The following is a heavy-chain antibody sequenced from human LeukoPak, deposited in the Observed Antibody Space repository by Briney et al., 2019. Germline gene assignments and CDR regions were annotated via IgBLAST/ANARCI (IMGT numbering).Heavy chain of an antibody. CDR1: GYTFTSYD. J-gene: IGHJ6*02. V-gene: IGHV1-8*01. CDR2: MNPNSGNT. Sequence: AASVKVSCKASGYTFTSYDINWVRQATGQGLEWMGWMNPNSGNTGYAQKFQGRVTMTRNTSISTAYMGLSSLRSEDTAVYYCARWRELPLRVYYYGMDVWGQGTTVTVSS. CDR3: ARWRELPLRVYYYGMDV. D-gene: IGHD1-7*01.